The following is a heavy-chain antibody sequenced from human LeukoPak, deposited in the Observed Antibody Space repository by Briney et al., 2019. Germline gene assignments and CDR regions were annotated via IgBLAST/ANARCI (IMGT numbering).Heavy chain of an antibody. CDR3: ARDYDSSGYYYDAFDI. D-gene: IGHD3-22*01. CDR2: ISSSGSTI. J-gene: IGHJ3*02. CDR1: GFTFSSYE. Sequence: GGSLRLSCAASGFTFSSYEMNWVRQAPGKGLEWVSYISSSGSTIYYADSVKGRFTISRDNAKNSLYLQMNSLRAEDTAVYYCARDYDSSGYYYDAFDIWGQGTMVTVSS. V-gene: IGHV3-48*03.